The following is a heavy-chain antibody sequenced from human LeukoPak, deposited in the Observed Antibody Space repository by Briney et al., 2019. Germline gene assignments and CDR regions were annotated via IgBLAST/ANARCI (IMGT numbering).Heavy chain of an antibody. CDR1: GGSISSSSYY. J-gene: IGHJ4*02. Sequence: SETLSLTCTVSGGSISSSSYYWGWIRQPPGKGLEWVGSIFYTGSTYYNPPLKSRVTISVDTSKNQFSLKLSSVTAVDTAVYYCARIDYWGQGTLVTVSS. CDR3: ARIDY. V-gene: IGHV4-39*01. CDR2: IFYTGST.